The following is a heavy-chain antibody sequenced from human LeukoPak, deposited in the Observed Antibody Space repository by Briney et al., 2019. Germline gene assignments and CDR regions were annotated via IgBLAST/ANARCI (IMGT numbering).Heavy chain of an antibody. CDR1: GFTFDDYA. CDR3: ARHRRIGSLNWFDP. D-gene: IGHD3-16*02. Sequence: PGGSLRLSCAASGFTFDDYAMHWVRQAPGKGLEWIGYIYTSGSTNYNPSLKSRVTISVDTSKNQFSLKLSSVTAADTAVYYCARHRRIGSLNWFDPWGQGTLVTVSS. CDR2: IYTSGST. J-gene: IGHJ5*02. V-gene: IGHV4-4*09.